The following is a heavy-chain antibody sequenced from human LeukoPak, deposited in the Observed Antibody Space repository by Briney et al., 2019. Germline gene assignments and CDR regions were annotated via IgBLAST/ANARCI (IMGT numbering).Heavy chain of an antibody. D-gene: IGHD6-19*01. CDR1: GGSISSYY. Sequence: ASETQSLTCTVSGGSISSYYWSWIRQPPGKGLEWIGYIYYSGSTNYNPSLKSRVTISLDTSKNQFSLKLSAVTAADTAAYYCARADASSSGWYFDHWGQGTLVTVSS. CDR2: IYYSGST. J-gene: IGHJ4*02. V-gene: IGHV4-59*01. CDR3: ARADASSSGWYFDH.